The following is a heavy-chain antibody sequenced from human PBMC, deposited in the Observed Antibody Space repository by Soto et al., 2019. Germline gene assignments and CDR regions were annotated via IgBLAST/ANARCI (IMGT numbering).Heavy chain of an antibody. CDR3: ARGIVAAGTSDY. V-gene: IGHV1-69*01. CDR2: IIPIFGTA. D-gene: IGHD6-13*01. Sequence: QVQLVQSGAEVKKPGSSVKVSCKVSGGTFSTYVLSWVRQAPGQGLEWMGGIIPIFGTANYAQEFQGRVTITADESTDTAYMELSSLKSEDTAVYYCARGIVAAGTSDYWGQGTLVTVSS. CDR1: GGTFSTYV. J-gene: IGHJ4*02.